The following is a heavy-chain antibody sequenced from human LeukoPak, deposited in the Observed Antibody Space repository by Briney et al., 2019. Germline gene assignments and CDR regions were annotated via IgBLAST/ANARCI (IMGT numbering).Heavy chain of an antibody. CDR2: IYSSGGT. D-gene: IGHD5-18*01. V-gene: IGHV3-66*02. CDR1: GFSVSSNY. CDR3: ARVIGYSYGQFDY. Sequence: TGGSLRLSCAASGFSVSSNYMSWVRQAPGKGLEWVAVIYSSGGTYHTDSVKGRFTISRDNSKNTLYLQMNSLRAEDTAVYYCARVIGYSYGQFDYWGQGTLVTVSS. J-gene: IGHJ4*02.